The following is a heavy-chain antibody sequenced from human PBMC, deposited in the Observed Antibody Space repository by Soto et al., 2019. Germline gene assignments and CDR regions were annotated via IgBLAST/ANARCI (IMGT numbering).Heavy chain of an antibody. Sequence: QVQLVQSGAEVKKPGASVKVSCKASGYTFTSYGISWVRQAPGQGLEWMGWISAYNGNTNYAQKLQGRVTMTTDPSTRPAYMELSRLRSDDTAVYYCARVAVPATFDYWGEGPLVTVSS. CDR2: ISAYNGNT. V-gene: IGHV1-18*01. J-gene: IGHJ4*02. CDR1: GYTFTSYG. D-gene: IGHD2-2*01. CDR3: ARVAVPATFDY.